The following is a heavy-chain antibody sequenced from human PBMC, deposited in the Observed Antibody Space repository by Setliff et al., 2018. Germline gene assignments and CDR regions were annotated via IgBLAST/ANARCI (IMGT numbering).Heavy chain of an antibody. D-gene: IGHD4-4*01. J-gene: IGHJ4*02. CDR1: GSFFSDFN. CDR3: VREDFSNNGRAFNY. CDR2: ISGSSSYI. V-gene: IGHV3-21*01. Sequence: GGSLRLSCASSGSFFSDFNMNWVRQAPGKGLEWVSSISGSSSYIYYADSVKGRFTISRDNAQKSLYLQMTSLRAEDTAVYYCVREDFSNNGRAFNYWGQGTLVTVSS.